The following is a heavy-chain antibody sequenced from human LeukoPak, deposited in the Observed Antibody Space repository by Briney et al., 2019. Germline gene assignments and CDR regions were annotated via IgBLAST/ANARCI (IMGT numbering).Heavy chain of an antibody. V-gene: IGHV4-38-2*01. D-gene: IGHD3-3*01. Sequence: SETLSLTCAVSGYSISSVYHWGWIRQPPGKGLEWIGYIRHSGTTDYNPSLKSRVIILVDTTKNQFSLKVGSLTAADTAVYYCARRLGVITRDAYDIWGQGTMVIVSS. J-gene: IGHJ3*02. CDR3: ARRLGVITRDAYDI. CDR1: GYSISSVYH. CDR2: IRHSGTT.